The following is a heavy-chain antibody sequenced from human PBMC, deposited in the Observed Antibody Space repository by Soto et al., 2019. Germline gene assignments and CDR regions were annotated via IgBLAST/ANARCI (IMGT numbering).Heavy chain of an antibody. J-gene: IGHJ3*02. CDR3: ARLGGEWGYSSSFYAFDI. V-gene: IGHV4-4*02. CDR1: GGSISSSNW. D-gene: IGHD6-6*01. CDR2: IYHSGST. Sequence: QVQLQESGPGLVKPSGTLSLTCAVSGGSISSSNWWSWVRQPPGKGLEWIGEIYHSGSTNYNPSLKSRVTISVDKSKNQFSLKLSSVTAADTAVYYCARLGGEWGYSSSFYAFDIWGQGTMVTVSS.